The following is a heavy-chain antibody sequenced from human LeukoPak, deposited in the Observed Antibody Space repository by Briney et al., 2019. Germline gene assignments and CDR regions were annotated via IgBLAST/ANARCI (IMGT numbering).Heavy chain of an antibody. J-gene: IGHJ4*02. CDR2: ISSSSSYI. CDR1: GFTFSSYS. V-gene: IGHV3-21*01. CDR3: ARGPKTSFDY. Sequence: SGGSLRLSCAASGFTFSSYSTNWVRQAPGKGLEWVSSISSSSSYIYYADSVKGRFTISRDNAKNSLYLQMNGLRAEDTAIYYCARGPKTSFDYWGQGTLVTVSS.